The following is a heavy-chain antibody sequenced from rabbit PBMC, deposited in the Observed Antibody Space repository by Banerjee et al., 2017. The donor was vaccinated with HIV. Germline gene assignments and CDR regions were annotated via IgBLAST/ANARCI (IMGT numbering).Heavy chain of an antibody. Sequence: QSLEESGGDLVKPGGSLTLTCTASGFSFNDNYWICWVRQAPVTGLEWIACIYGSSSGSTWYASWAKGRFTISKTSSTTATLQMTSLTAADTATYFCARYHYTAGWDFNLWGPGTLVTVS. CDR3: ARYHYTAGWDFNL. D-gene: IGHD4-1*01. J-gene: IGHJ4*01. V-gene: IGHV1S40*01. CDR1: GFSFNDNYW. CDR2: IYGSSSGST.